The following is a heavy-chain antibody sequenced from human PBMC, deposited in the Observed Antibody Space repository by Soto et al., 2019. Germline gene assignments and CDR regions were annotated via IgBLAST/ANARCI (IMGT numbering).Heavy chain of an antibody. V-gene: IGHV3-23*01. CDR1: EFTVSGHA. CDR2: ITADGGT. D-gene: IGHD2-15*01. CDR3: APHVSCSGGSCQYDAFAI. J-gene: IGHJ3*02. Sequence: EVQVLESGGGLVQPGGSLRLSCEGSEFTVSGHAMTWIRQAPGKGPEWVSTITADGGTYYADSVKGRFAMSRDTSENTLYLQMNSLGAEDTAAYYCAPHVSCSGGSCQYDAFAIRGQGTMVTDSS.